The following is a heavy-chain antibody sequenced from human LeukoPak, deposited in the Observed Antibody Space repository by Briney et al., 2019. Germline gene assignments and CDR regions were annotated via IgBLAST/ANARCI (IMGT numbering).Heavy chain of an antibody. CDR3: ARGRDTSGYYYGAFDS. CDR1: RGSIISTSHY. V-gene: IGHV4-39*01. CDR2: IYYSGDT. D-gene: IGHD3-22*01. Sequence: PSETLSLTCSVSRGSIISTSHYWGWIRQPPGKGLEWIGSIYYSGDTYYNPSLKSRVTISVDTSRNQFSLKLTSLTAADTAVYYCARGRDTSGYYYGAFDSWGQGILVTVSS. J-gene: IGHJ4*02.